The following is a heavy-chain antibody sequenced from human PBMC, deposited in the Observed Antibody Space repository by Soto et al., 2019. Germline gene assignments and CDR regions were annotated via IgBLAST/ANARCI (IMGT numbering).Heavy chain of an antibody. D-gene: IGHD3-16*01. Sequence: QVQLVQSGAEVKNPGASVKVSCKASGYTFTRYGIGWARQAPGQGLEWMGWINTYNGNTNYAQNVQGRVTLTTDTSTSKAYMELRSLISNDTAIYYCAMVDVYVTPSPQDVWGQGPTVIVSS. CDR1: GYTFTRYG. CDR2: INTYNGNT. J-gene: IGHJ6*02. CDR3: AMVDVYVTPSPQDV. V-gene: IGHV1-18*01.